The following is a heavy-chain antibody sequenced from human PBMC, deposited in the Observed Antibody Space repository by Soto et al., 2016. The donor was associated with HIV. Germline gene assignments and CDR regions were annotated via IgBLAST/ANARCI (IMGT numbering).Heavy chain of an antibody. V-gene: IGHV3-74*01. J-gene: IGHJ4*02. CDR3: ARFPVPIRNGDDGDY. CDR1: GFTFSSYW. D-gene: IGHD4-17*01. Sequence: EVQLVESGGGLVQPGGSLRLSCAASGFTFSSYWMHWVRQAPGKGLVWVSRINSDGSSTSYADSVKGRFTISRDNAKNTLYLQMNSLRAEDTAVYYCARFPVPIRNGDDGDYWGQGTLVTVSS. CDR2: INSDGSST.